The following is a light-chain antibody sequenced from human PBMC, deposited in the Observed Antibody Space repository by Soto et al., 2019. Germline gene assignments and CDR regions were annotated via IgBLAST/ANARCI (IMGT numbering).Light chain of an antibody. CDR2: GAS. Sequence: ETVMTQSPATLSVSTGERATLSCRAGQSVNSYLAWYQQKPGQAPRLLIRGASARATGIPARFSGSGSGTEFTLTISILQSEDFAVYYCQQYNQWPLTFGGGTKVDIK. J-gene: IGKJ4*01. CDR1: QSVNSY. V-gene: IGKV3-15*01. CDR3: QQYNQWPLT.